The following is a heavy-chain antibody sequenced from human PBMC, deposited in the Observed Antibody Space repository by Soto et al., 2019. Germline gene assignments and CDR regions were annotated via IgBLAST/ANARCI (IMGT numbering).Heavy chain of an antibody. CDR2: ISYDGSNK. J-gene: IGHJ4*02. V-gene: IGHV3-30*18. Sequence: QVQLVESGGGVVQPGRSLRLSCAASGFTFSSYGMHWVRQAPGKGLEWVAVISYDGSNKYYADSVKGQFTISRDNSKSTLYLQMNSLRAEDTALYYCAKDGDSRGYYQGAIDYWGQGTLVTVSS. CDR3: AKDGDSRGYYQGAIDY. CDR1: GFTFSSYG. D-gene: IGHD3-22*01.